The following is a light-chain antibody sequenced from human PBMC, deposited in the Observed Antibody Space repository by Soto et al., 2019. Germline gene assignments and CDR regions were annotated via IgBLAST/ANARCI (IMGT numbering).Light chain of an antibody. CDR1: QSVSSY. J-gene: IGKJ1*01. CDR3: KQYNSYSWT. V-gene: IGKV3-11*01. CDR2: DAY. Sequence: EIVLTQSPATLSLSPGERATLSCRASQSVSSYLAWYQQKPGQAPRLLIYDAYNRATGIQARFSGSGSGTDFTLTIRSLQPDDFATYYCKQYNSYSWTFGQGTKVDNK.